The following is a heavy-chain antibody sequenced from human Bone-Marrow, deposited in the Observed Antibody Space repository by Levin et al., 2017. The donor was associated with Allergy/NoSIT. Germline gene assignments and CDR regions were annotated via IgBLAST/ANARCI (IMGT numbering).Heavy chain of an antibody. CDR3: VRTYSDGSPFKQPFDL. D-gene: IGHD3-22*01. J-gene: IGHJ2*01. CDR1: GFTFSDRY. Sequence: QSGGSLRLSCVTSGFTFSDRYMDWVRQAPGKGLEWVARSKHKAERYASEYAASVTGRFTISRDELQNTLILQMNSLKAEDTAVYFCVRTYSDGSPFKQPFDLWGRGTLVTVSS. CDR2: SKHKAERYAS. V-gene: IGHV3-72*01.